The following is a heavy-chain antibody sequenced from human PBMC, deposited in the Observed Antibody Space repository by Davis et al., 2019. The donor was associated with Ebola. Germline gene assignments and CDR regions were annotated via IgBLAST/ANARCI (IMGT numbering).Heavy chain of an antibody. J-gene: IGHJ4*02. CDR3: EKEEGTKGHWLPHFDY. CDR1: TFTFSNYG. CDR2: VSYDGRTT. Sequence: GESLKIPCAASTFTFSNYGMHWVRQAPAKGLEWVAVVSYDGRTTYYADSVTGRFTISRDNSRNTLYLEMNGLRSDDTAEYYCEKEEGTKGHWLPHFDYWGQGTPVTVSS. V-gene: IGHV3-30*18. D-gene: IGHD6-19*01.